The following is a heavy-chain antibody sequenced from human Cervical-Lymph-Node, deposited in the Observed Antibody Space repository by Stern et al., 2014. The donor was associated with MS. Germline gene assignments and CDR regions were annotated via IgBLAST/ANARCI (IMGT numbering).Heavy chain of an antibody. D-gene: IGHD6-6*01. CDR1: GDSVSSNSAT. CDR2: TYHRSRWYY. CDR3: ARDVSSSPDAFDI. J-gene: IGHJ3*02. Sequence: VQLVQSGPGLVKPSQTLSLTCAISGDSVSSNSATWSWIRQSPSRGLELLGRTYHRSRWYYEYAISVKSRVTISPDTSKNQFSLRLNSVTPEDTAVYYCARDVSSSPDAFDIWGQGTMVIVSS. V-gene: IGHV6-1*01.